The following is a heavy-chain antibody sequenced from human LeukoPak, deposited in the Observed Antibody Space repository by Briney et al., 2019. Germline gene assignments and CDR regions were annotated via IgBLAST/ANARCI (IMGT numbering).Heavy chain of an antibody. CDR3: AKDNRRHYHSGPNPDSLH. D-gene: IGHD6-25*01. CDR1: GFIFNNYA. Sequence: PGGSLRLSGAGSGFIFNNYAMHWVRQPPGKGLEGFSGISWNSGTIDYADSVRGRFTISRDTAKNSMYLHMDSLRVDDPAFYYCAKDNRRHYHSGPNPDSLHWGQGALVTVSS. J-gene: IGHJ4*02. CDR2: ISWNSGTI. V-gene: IGHV3-9*01.